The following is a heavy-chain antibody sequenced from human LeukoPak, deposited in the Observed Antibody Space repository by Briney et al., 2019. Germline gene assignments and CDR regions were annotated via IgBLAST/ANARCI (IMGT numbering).Heavy chain of an antibody. D-gene: IGHD2-21*02. V-gene: IGHV3-64*01. CDR3: ARGEPDCAGDCPYWYLDL. CDR2: IRGNGGRT. Sequence: KSGRTLRLSGAAIGFTFTTSAMDWVRNGTGKGMECVSAIRGNGGRTYYANSVKGRFTISRDNSKNTVFLQMGSLRTEDMAVYYCARGEPDCAGDCPYWYLDLWGRGTLVTVSS. CDR1: GFTFTTSA. J-gene: IGHJ2*01.